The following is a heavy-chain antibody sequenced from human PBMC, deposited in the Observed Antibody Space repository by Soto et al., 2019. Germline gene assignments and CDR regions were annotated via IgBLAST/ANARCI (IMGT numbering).Heavy chain of an antibody. CDR3: ANGPAIVLVPAAMNYYYGMDV. CDR1: GFTFSSYG. V-gene: IGHV3-30*18. J-gene: IGHJ6*02. Sequence: QVQLVESGGGVVQPGRSLRLSCAASGFTFSSYGMHWVRQAPGKGLEWVAVISYDGSNKYYADSVKGRFTISRDNSKNTLYLQMISLRAEDTAVYYCANGPAIVLVPAAMNYYYGMDVWGQGTTVTVSS. D-gene: IGHD2-2*01. CDR2: ISYDGSNK.